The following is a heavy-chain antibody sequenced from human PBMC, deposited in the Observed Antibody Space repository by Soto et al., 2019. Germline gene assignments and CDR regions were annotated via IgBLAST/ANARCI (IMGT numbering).Heavy chain of an antibody. CDR1: GFTVSNNY. CDR3: ASPPGGGGY. Sequence: EVQLVESGGGLIQPGGSLRLSCAVSGFTVSNNYMSWVRQAPGKGLEGVSVIYSGGYTAYGDSVKGRFTISRDNSKNTHYLQRNGRIADATIVFSGASPPGGGGYWGQGTLVTVSS. D-gene: IGHD3-10*01. CDR2: IYSGGYT. J-gene: IGHJ4*02. V-gene: IGHV3-53*01.